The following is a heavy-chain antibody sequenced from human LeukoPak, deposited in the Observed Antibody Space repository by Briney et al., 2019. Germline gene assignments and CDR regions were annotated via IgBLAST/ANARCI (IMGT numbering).Heavy chain of an antibody. J-gene: IGHJ4*02. V-gene: IGHV3-21*01. D-gene: IGHD6-13*01. CDR3: ARPPAYSSS. CDR2: ISSSSSYI. CDR1: GFTFSSYS. Sequence: PGGALRLSCAAPGFTFSSYSMTSVRQAPGKGLEWVSSISSSSSYIYCADSVNGRFTIPRDNAKNSLYLQMNSLRAEDTAVYYCARPPAYSSSRGQGTLVTVSS.